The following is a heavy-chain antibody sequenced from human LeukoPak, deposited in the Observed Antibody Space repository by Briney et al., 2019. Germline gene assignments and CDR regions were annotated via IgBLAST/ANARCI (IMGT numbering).Heavy chain of an antibody. V-gene: IGHV1-18*01. CDR2: ISAYNGNT. J-gene: IGHJ4*02. CDR3: ARDHRVYDSSGYSYFDC. D-gene: IGHD3-22*01. Sequence: ASVKVSCKASGYTFTSYGISWVRQAPGQGLEWMGWISAYNGNTNYAQKLQGRVTMTTDTSTSTAYMELRSLRSDDTAVYYCARDHRVYDSSGYSYFDCWGQGTLVTVSS. CDR1: GYTFTSYG.